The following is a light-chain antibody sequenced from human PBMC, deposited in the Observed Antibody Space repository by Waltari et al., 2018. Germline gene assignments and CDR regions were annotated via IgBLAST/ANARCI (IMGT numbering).Light chain of an antibody. CDR1: SSNIGSHN. J-gene: IGLJ2*01. CDR3: AAWDDSLNGL. V-gene: IGLV1-44*01. Sequence: QSVLTQPPSASGTPGQRVTIYCSGSSSNIGSHNVNCYQKVPGTAPKLRIYSTNRRTSGVPDRFSCSKSGTSASLAISGLQSEDDAEYYCAAWDDSLNGLFGGGTKLTVL. CDR2: STN.